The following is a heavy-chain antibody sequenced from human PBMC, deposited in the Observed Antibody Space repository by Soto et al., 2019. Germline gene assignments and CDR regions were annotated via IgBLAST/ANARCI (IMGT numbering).Heavy chain of an antibody. CDR3: ARGYSSGWVDY. Sequence: GASVKVSCKASGYTFTSYAMHWVRQAPGQRLEWMGWINAGNGNTKYSQKFQGRVTITRDTSASTAYMEPSSLRSEDTAVYYCARGYSSGWVDYWGQGTLVTVSS. CDR1: GYTFTSYA. D-gene: IGHD6-19*01. CDR2: INAGNGNT. J-gene: IGHJ4*02. V-gene: IGHV1-3*01.